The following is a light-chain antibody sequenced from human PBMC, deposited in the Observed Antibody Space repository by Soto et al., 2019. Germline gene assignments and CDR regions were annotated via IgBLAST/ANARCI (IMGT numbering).Light chain of an antibody. CDR2: EVS. Sequence: QSVLTQPASVSGSPGQSITLSCTGTSSDVGGYTYVSWYQQHPGKAPKLMISEVSERPSGVSDRFSGSKSGNTASLTSSGLQAEDEGDYDCSSSTRNDTVVFGGGTKVNVL. CDR1: SSDVGGYTY. CDR3: SSSTRNDTVV. J-gene: IGLJ3*02. V-gene: IGLV2-14*01.